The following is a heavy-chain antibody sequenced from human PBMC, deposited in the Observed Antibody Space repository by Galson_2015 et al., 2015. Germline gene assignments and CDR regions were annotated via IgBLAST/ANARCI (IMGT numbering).Heavy chain of an antibody. CDR1: GYSFTSYW. J-gene: IGHJ4*02. CDR3: ARQHITKYGSASYSVY. D-gene: IGHD3-10*01. CDR2: IDPSDSYT. Sequence: QSGAEVKKPGESLRISCKGSGYSFTSYWISWVRQMPGKGLEWVGRIDPSDSYTNYSPSFQGHVTISADKSISTAYLQWSSLKASDTAMYYCARQHITKYGSASYSVYWGQGTLVTVSS. V-gene: IGHV5-10-1*01.